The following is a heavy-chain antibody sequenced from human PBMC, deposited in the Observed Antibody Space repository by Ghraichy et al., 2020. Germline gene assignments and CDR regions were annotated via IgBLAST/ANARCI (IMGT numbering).Heavy chain of an antibody. D-gene: IGHD3-10*01. J-gene: IGHJ4*02. CDR1: GGSFSGYY. CDR3: ARSPSGSYYPFDY. V-gene: IGHV4-34*01. Sequence: SETLSLTCAVYGGSFSGYYWSWIRQPPGKGLEWIGEINHSGSTNYNPSLKSRVTISVDTSKNQFSLKLSSVTAADTAVYYCARSPSGSYYPFDYWGQGTLVTVSS. CDR2: INHSGST.